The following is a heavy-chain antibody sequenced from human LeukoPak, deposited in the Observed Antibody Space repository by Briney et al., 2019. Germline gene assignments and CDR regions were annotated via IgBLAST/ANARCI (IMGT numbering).Heavy chain of an antibody. V-gene: IGHV3-23*01. Sequence: GGSLRLSCAASGFTFSSYSMNWVRQAPGKGLEWVSAISGSGGSTYYADSVKGRFTISRDNSKNTLYLQMNSLRAEDTAVYYCAKHLDYYDSSGYFQHWGQGTLVTVSS. CDR1: GFTFSSYS. CDR3: AKHLDYYDSSGYFQH. D-gene: IGHD3-22*01. J-gene: IGHJ1*01. CDR2: ISGSGGST.